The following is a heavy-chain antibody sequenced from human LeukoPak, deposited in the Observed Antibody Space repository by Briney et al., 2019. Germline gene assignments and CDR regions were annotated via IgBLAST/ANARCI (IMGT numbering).Heavy chain of an antibody. V-gene: IGHV5-51*01. CDR3: ARHIGYSAWNPDY. J-gene: IGHJ4*02. CDR1: GYSFTSYW. CDR2: IYPYDSDT. D-gene: IGHD5-12*01. Sequence: TGESLKTSCKASGYSFTSYWLGWVPQIPGKGLKGMGIIYPYDSDTRYSPSFQGQVTISADKSISTAYQQWSNLKASDTAMYYCARHIGYSAWNPDYWGQGTLVTVSS.